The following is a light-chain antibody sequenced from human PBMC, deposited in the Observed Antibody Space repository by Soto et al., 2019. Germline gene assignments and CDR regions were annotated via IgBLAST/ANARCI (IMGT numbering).Light chain of an antibody. V-gene: IGKV3-15*01. CDR2: GAS. CDR1: QSVRTK. J-gene: IGKJ5*01. CDR3: QQYNSWPPIT. Sequence: EIVMTQSPDTLYVSPGEGATLSCRASQSVRTKLAWYQQKAGQAPRLLIYGASTRATGIPDRFSGSGSGTEFTLTISSLQSEDFAVYYCQQYNSWPPITFGQGHDWRL.